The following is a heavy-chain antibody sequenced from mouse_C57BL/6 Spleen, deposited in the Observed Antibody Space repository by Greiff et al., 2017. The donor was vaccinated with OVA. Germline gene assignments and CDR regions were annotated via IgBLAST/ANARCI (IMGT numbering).Heavy chain of an antibody. Sequence: VKVVESGPGLVQPSQILSITCTVSGFSLTSYGVHWVRQSPGKGLEWLGVIWSGGSTDYNAAFISRLSISKDNSKSQVFFKMNSLQADDTAIYYCARNDYGSSYWYFDVWGTGTTVTVSS. CDR3: ARNDYGSSYWYFDV. D-gene: IGHD1-1*01. V-gene: IGHV2-2*01. J-gene: IGHJ1*03. CDR2: IWSGGST. CDR1: GFSLTSYG.